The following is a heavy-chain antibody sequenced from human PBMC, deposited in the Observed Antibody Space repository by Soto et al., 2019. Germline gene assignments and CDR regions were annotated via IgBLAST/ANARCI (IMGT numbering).Heavy chain of an antibody. D-gene: IGHD2-15*01. J-gene: IGHJ5*02. CDR2: IIPMFGMA. CDR3: ARAPIRYCNGARCYRYNWFDL. V-gene: IGHV1-69*12. CDR1: GGTFINYA. Sequence: QVQLVQSGAEVKKPGSSVKVSCKASGGTFINYAINWVRLAPGQGLEWMGGIIPMFGMANYAQKFQGRVTITADYSTSTASMVLSSLMSEDTAVYYCARAPIRYCNGARCYRYNWFDLWGQGALVTVSS.